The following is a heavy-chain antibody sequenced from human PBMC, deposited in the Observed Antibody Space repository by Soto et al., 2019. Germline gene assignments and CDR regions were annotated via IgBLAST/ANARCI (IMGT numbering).Heavy chain of an antibody. J-gene: IGHJ4*02. V-gene: IGHV4-31*03. Sequence: QVQLQESGPGLVKPSQTLSLTCTVSGGSISSGGYYWSWIRQHPGKGLEWIGYIYYSGSTYYNPSLKSRVTIXXDXSXXQFSLKLSSVTAADTAVYYCASGYCSGGRGCYFDYWGQGTLVTVSS. CDR2: IYYSGST. CDR1: GGSISSGGYY. D-gene: IGHD2-15*01. CDR3: ASGYCSGGRGCYFDY.